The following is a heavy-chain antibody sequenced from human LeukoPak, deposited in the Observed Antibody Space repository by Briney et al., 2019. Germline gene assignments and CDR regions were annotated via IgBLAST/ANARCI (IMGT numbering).Heavy chain of an antibody. J-gene: IGHJ4*02. CDR1: GFTFSSYN. D-gene: IGHD5-18*01. Sequence: GGSLRLSCAASGFTFSSYNMNWVRQAPGKGLEWVSYISRRSSTIYYTDSVQGRFTISRDDAKNSLYLQMRNLRDEDTAVYYCARVPRDTTMVTNDYWGQGTLVTGFS. CDR3: ARVPRDTTMVTNDY. V-gene: IGHV3-48*02. CDR2: ISRRSSTI.